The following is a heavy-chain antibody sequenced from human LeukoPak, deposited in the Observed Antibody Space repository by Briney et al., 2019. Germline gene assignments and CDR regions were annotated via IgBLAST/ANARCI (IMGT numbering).Heavy chain of an antibody. CDR3: ASFPYYDFWSGSYLDWFDP. V-gene: IGHV4-30-4*08. Sequence: SETLSLTCTVSGGSISSGDYYWSWIRQPPGKGLEWIGYIYYSGSTYYNPSLKSRVTISVDTSKNQFSLKLSSVTAADTAVYYCASFPYYDFWSGSYLDWFDPWGQGTLVTVSS. D-gene: IGHD3-3*01. CDR1: GGSISSGDYY. CDR2: IYYSGST. J-gene: IGHJ5*02.